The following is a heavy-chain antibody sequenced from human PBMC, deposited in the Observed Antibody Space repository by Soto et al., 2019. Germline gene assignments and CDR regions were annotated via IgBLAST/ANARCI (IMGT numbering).Heavy chain of an antibody. Sequence: VASVKVSCKASGGTFSSYAISWVRQAPGQGLEWMGGIIPIFGTANYAQKFQGRVTITADESTSTAYMELSSLRSEDTAVYYCARGYYGSGSYSGNYYYYGMDVWGQGTTVTVSS. D-gene: IGHD3-10*01. CDR1: GGTFSSYA. J-gene: IGHJ6*02. V-gene: IGHV1-69*13. CDR2: IIPIFGTA. CDR3: ARGYYGSGSYSGNYYYYGMDV.